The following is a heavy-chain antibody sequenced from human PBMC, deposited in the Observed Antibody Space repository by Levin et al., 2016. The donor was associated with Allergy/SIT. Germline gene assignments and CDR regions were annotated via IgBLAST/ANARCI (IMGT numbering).Heavy chain of an antibody. V-gene: IGHV4-30-2*01. J-gene: IGHJ4*02. CDR2: IYHSGST. CDR3: ARVFSGYLFDY. D-gene: IGHD3-22*01. Sequence: LRLSCTVSGYSITGGGYSWSWIRQPPGKGLEWIGYIYHSGSTYYNPSLKSRVTISVDKSKNQFSLRVASVTAADTAVYYCARVFSGYLFDYWGQGTLVTVSS. CDR1: GYSITGGGYS.